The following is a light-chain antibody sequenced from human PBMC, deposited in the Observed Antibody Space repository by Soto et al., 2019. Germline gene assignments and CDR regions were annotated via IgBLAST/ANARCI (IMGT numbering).Light chain of an antibody. J-gene: IGKJ1*01. CDR3: QQYYSART. Sequence: DIVMTQSPDSLAVSLGERATINCKSSQSLLYSSNNKNYLAWYQQKPGQPPKLLIFWASNRESGVPDRFSGSGSGTDFTVTISSLQAEDVAVYYCQQYYSARTFGQGTKVEIK. CDR2: WAS. CDR1: QSLLYSSNNKNY. V-gene: IGKV4-1*01.